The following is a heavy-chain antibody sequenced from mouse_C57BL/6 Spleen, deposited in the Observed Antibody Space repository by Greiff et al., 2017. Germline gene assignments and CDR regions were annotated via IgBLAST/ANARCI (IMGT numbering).Heavy chain of an antibody. CDR2: ISGGGGNT. CDR1: GFTFSSYT. CDR3: ARTNWDRYFDY. J-gene: IGHJ2*01. Sequence: EVHLVESGGGLVKPGGSLKLSCAASGFTFSSYTMSWVRQTPEKRLEWVATISGGGGNTYYPDSVKGRFTISRDNAKNTLYLQMSSLRSEDTALYYCARTNWDRYFDYWGQGTTLTVSS. D-gene: IGHD4-1*01. V-gene: IGHV5-9*01.